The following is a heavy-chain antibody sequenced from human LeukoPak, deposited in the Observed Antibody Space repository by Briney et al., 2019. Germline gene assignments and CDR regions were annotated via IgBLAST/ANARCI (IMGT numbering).Heavy chain of an antibody. D-gene: IGHD2-15*01. CDR3: ARGSF. Sequence: PGGSLRLSCAASGFAFSTYNMNWVRQAPGKGLEWVSSITTSGSYTSYADSVKGRFTISRDNAKNSLYLQMNSLRAEDTAVYYCARGSFWGQGTLVTVSS. CDR2: ITTSGSYT. V-gene: IGHV3-21*01. CDR1: GFAFSTYN. J-gene: IGHJ4*02.